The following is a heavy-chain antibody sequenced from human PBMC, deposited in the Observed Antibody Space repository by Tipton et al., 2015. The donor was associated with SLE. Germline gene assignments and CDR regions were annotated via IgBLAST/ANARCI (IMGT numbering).Heavy chain of an antibody. J-gene: IGHJ4*02. V-gene: IGHV4-39*01. CDR2: IYYSGST. Sequence: TLSLTCTVSGGSISSSSYYWGWIRQPPGKGLEWIGSIYYSGSTYYNPSLKSRVTISVDTSKNQFSLKLSSVTAADTAVYYCARHDEYCSGGSCHPGLFDYWGQGTLVTVSS. CDR3: ARHDEYCSGGSCHPGLFDY. D-gene: IGHD2-15*01. CDR1: GGSISSSSYY.